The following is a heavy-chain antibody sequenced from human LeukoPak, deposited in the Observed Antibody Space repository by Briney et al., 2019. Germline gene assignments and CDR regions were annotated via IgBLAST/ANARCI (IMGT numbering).Heavy chain of an antibody. CDR2: INPSSGDT. CDR3: ARQDSDFWSGYYPAFDY. Sequence: ASVKVSCKASGYTLTGYYMHWVRLAPGQGLEWMGWINPSSGDTNYAQKFQGRVTMTRDTSISTAYMELSRLRSDDTAVYYCARQDSDFWSGYYPAFDYWGQGTLVTVSS. V-gene: IGHV1-2*02. CDR1: GYTLTGYY. D-gene: IGHD3-3*01. J-gene: IGHJ4*02.